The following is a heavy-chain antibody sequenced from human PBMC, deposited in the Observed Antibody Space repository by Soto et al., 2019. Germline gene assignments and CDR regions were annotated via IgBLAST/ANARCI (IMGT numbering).Heavy chain of an antibody. CDR1: GFTFSSYW. Sequence: EVQLVESGGGLVQPGGSLRLSCAASGFTFSSYWMHWVRQAPGKGLVWVSRIKSDGSSTTYADSVKGRFTISRDNAKNTLYLQMNSLRAEDTAVYYCARAGGGLHLGDLSECYFDYWGQGTLVTVSS. J-gene: IGHJ4*02. D-gene: IGHD3-16*02. CDR2: IKSDGSST. V-gene: IGHV3-74*01. CDR3: ARAGGGLHLGDLSECYFDY.